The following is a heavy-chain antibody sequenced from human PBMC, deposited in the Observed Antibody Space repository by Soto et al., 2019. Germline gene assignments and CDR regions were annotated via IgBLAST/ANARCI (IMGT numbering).Heavy chain of an antibody. Sequence: QVQLQESGPGLVKPSETLSLTCTVSGVSIRDYYWICIRQAPGKGLDWIGYIHSSGDTNYNPSLKSRVVMSIDTSKNLFSLKLSSVTAADTAVYYCAKKSAAFWLDPWGQGTLVTVSS. J-gene: IGHJ5*02. CDR3: AKKSAAFWLDP. CDR1: GVSIRDYY. V-gene: IGHV4-59*01. D-gene: IGHD6-25*01. CDR2: IHSSGDT.